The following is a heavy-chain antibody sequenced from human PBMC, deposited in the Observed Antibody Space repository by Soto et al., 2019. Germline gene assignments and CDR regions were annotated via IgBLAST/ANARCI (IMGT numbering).Heavy chain of an antibody. CDR3: ARTRGFWSSNDAFDI. CDR2: MYYSGRT. J-gene: IGHJ3*02. V-gene: IGHV4-61*01. D-gene: IGHD3-3*01. Sequence: SETLSLTCTLSAGSVSSGSSYWSWIRQPPGKGLSSIGYMYYSGRTNYNPSLKSRVTISLATSKHQLSFKLSSVTAAAPAVSFCARTRGFWSSNDAFDIWGQGTMVADSS. CDR1: AGSVSSGSSY.